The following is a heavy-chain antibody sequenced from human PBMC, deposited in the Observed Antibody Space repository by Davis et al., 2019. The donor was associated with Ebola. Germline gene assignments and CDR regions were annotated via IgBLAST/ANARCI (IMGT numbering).Heavy chain of an antibody. D-gene: IGHD3-22*01. CDR3: ARGPWDSSGFYY. J-gene: IGHJ4*02. Sequence: SETLSLTCTVSGGATSGYFWSWIRQPPGKGLEWIGNIHYLGNTNYNPSLKSRVTISVDKSKNQFSLKLSSVTAADTAVYYCARGPWDSSGFYYWGQGTLVTVSS. CDR1: GGATSGYF. V-gene: IGHV4-59*01. CDR2: IHYLGNT.